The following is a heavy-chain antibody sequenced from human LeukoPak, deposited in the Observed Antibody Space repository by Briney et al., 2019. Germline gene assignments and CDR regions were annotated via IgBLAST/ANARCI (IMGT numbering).Heavy chain of an antibody. D-gene: IGHD1-26*01. Sequence: GSLRLXXVASGFXXSSYAMSWVRQAPGKGLEWVSAISGSGVTTHYAGSVKGRFSISRDNSKNTLYLQMNSLRAEDTALYYCAKKVVVGATSPYSDFQDWGQGTLVTVSS. J-gene: IGHJ1*01. CDR3: AKKVVVGATSPYSDFQD. CDR1: GFXXSSYA. V-gene: IGHV3-23*01. CDR2: ISGSGVTT.